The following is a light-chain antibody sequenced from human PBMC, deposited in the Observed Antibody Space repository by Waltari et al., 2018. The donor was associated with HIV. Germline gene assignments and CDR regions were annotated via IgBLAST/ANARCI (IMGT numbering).Light chain of an antibody. J-gene: IGLJ1*01. CDR1: ASPKPY. V-gene: IGLV3-25*03. CDR2: KNT. CDR3: LSADSSGSYV. Sequence: SSELTQPPSVSVSPGQTARITSSGAASPKPYTHWFQQKPGQAPVVVIHKNTERPSGIPERFSASRSGTTVTLTISGVQADDEADYYCLSADSSGSYVFGPGTTVTVL.